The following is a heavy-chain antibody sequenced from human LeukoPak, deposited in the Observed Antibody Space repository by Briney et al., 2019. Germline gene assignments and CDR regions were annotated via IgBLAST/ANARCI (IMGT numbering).Heavy chain of an antibody. Sequence: GGSLRLSCAAPGFTFSHAWMSWVRQAPGKGLEWVGRIKKKSDGGTTDYAAPVKGRFTISTDDSKNTLYLQMNGLKTEDTAVYHCAADLGYCSGGSCHRARFDYWGQGILVTVSS. V-gene: IGHV3-15*01. CDR2: IKKKSDGGTT. D-gene: IGHD2-15*01. CDR1: GFTFSHAW. CDR3: AADLGYCSGGSCHRARFDY. J-gene: IGHJ4*02.